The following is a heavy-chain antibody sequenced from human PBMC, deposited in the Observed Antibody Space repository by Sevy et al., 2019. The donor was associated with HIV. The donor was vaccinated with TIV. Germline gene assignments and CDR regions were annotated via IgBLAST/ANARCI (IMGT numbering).Heavy chain of an antibody. CDR1: GFSFTSHY. D-gene: IGHD3-10*01. Sequence: GGSLRLSCAASGFSFTSHYINWIRQAPGKGLEWISYISTSGGAVYYADSVKGRFTISRDNSKNTLYLQMNSLRAEDTAVYYCARDLTMVRGIDHYYYYYGMDVWGQGTTVTVSS. J-gene: IGHJ6*02. V-gene: IGHV3-11*01. CDR3: ARDLTMVRGIDHYYYYYGMDV. CDR2: ISTSGGAV.